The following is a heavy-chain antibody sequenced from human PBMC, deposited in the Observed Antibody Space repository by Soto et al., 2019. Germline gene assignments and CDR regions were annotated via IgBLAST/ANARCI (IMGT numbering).Heavy chain of an antibody. D-gene: IGHD3-10*01. Sequence: SLRLSCAASGFTYDDYNMHWVRQAPGKGLEWVSLISWDGGSTYYADSVKGRFTISRDTSKNSLYLQMNSLRTEDTALYYCAKDWLRSGRWRQPDCLVVWGQGTTVTIFS. CDR3: AKDWLRSGRWRQPDCLVV. CDR1: GFTYDDYN. CDR2: ISWDGGST. V-gene: IGHV3-43*01. J-gene: IGHJ6*01.